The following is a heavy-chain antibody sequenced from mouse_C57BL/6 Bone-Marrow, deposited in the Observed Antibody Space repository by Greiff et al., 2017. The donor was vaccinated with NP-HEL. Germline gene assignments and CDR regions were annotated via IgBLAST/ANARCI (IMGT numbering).Heavy chain of an antibody. V-gene: IGHV5-6*01. CDR2: ISSGGSYT. J-gene: IGHJ2*01. CDR1: GFTFSSYG. D-gene: IGHD1-3*01. Sequence: EVQVVESGGDLVKPGGSLKLSCAASGFTFSSYGMSWVRQTPDKRLEWVATISSGGSYTYYPDSVKGRFTISRDNAKNTLYLQMSSLKSEDTAMYYCALKGYWGQGTTLTVSS. CDR3: ALKGY.